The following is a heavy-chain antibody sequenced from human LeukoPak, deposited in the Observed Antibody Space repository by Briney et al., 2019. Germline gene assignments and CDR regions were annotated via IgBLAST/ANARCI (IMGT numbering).Heavy chain of an antibody. Sequence: PSETLSLTCTVSGGSPTGYYWTWIRQPPGKGLEWMGYIYYSGSTIYNPSLKSRVTISVDTSKNQFSLKLSSVTAADTAVYYCARYGDYVFDLWGRGTLVTVSS. J-gene: IGHJ4*02. D-gene: IGHD4-17*01. CDR2: IYYSGST. V-gene: IGHV4-59*01. CDR3: ARYGDYVFDL. CDR1: GGSPTGYY.